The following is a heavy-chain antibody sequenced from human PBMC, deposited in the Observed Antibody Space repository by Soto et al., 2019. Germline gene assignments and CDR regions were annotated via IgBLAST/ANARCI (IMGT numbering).Heavy chain of an antibody. D-gene: IGHD3-3*01. CDR1: GGSVSSESHY. Sequence: QVQLQESGPGLVKPSETLSLTCTVSGGSVSSESHYWSWIRQTPGKGLEWIGNIYYTGSTNYNPSIKGRDTMSVDTSRDQVSLRLRSVTRADTAVYYGARDQYDFRSGSYYYAMEVWGQGTKVTVSS. J-gene: IGHJ6*02. CDR2: IYYTGST. V-gene: IGHV4-61*01. CDR3: ARDQYDFRSGSYYYAMEV.